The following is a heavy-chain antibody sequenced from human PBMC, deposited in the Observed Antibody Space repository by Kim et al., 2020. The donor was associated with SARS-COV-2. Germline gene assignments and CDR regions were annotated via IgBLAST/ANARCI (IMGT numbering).Heavy chain of an antibody. CDR3: AKGMVPDA. V-gene: IGHV3-33*06. J-gene: IGHJ5*02. D-gene: IGHD3-10*01. CDR2: DDGNT. Sequence: DDGNTTYSDSVKGRFTVSRDDSKNTLHLKMSSLGVEDTAVYYCAKGMVPDAWGQGTHVTVSS.